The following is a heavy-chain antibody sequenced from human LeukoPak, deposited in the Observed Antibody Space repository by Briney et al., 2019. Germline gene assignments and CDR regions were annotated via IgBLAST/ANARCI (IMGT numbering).Heavy chain of an antibody. V-gene: IGHV4-59*12. CDR2: INYSGST. Sequence: SETLSLTCTVSGDSINNYYWSWIRQPPGKGLEWIGNINYSGSTNSNPSLKSRATISVDTSKNQFSLKLSSVTAADTAVYYCAREERESAVTTHNWFDPWGQGTLVTVSS. CDR1: GDSINNYY. CDR3: AREERESAVTTHNWFDP. D-gene: IGHD4-17*01. J-gene: IGHJ5*02.